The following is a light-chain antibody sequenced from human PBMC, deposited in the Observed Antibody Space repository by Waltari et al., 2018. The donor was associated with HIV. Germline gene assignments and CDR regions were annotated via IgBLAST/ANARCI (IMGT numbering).Light chain of an antibody. J-gene: IGLJ3*02. CDR1: TSNIGIKT. CDR2: GNY. CDR3: ASWDAILNGWV. Sequence: QSVVTQSPSVSGTPGQTVTISCSGSTSNIGIKTVNWYQHLPGTAPKRLIYGNYQRPSGGPDRFSASKSGTSVSLAISGLQAEDEAEYYCASWDAILNGWVFGGGTKLTVL. V-gene: IGLV1-44*01.